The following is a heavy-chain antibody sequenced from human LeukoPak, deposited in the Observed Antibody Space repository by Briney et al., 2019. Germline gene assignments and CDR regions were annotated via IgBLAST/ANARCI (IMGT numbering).Heavy chain of an antibody. J-gene: IGHJ5*02. V-gene: IGHV4-59*08. CDR1: GRSLSSYS. CDR2: IYYIGSN. CDR3: ARHNGSYLTWFDP. Sequence: SETLSLTCTLSGRSLSSYSWGWIRQSPGRGLEWIGYIYYIGSNDYNPSLESRVSMSLDTSKNQFSLKVSSVTAADTAVYYCARHNGSYLTWFDPWGQGTLVTVSS. D-gene: IGHD3-10*01.